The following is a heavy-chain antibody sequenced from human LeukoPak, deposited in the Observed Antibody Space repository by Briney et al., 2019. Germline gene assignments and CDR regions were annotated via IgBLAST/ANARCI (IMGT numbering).Heavy chain of an antibody. J-gene: IGHJ5*02. CDR1: GYTFTSYG. Sequence: ASVKVSCKASGYTFTSYGISWVRQAAGQGPEWMGIINPSGDGDSTSYAQKFQGRVTMTRDMSTNTVYMELRGLRSEDTAVYYCARGVCSGTSCYWGHNWFDPWGQGTLVTVSS. CDR3: ARGVCSGTSCYWGHNWFDP. D-gene: IGHD2-2*01. V-gene: IGHV1-46*01. CDR2: INPSGDGDST.